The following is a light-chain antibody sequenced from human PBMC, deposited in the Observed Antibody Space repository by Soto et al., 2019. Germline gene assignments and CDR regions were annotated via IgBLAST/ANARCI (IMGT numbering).Light chain of an antibody. J-gene: IGKJ5*01. CDR3: QQSYRTSIT. Sequence: EIQVTQSPXSLSASVGDRVTITCRASQSISSYLNWYQQKPGKAPKLLIYAASSLQSGVPSRFSGSGSGTDFTLTISSRQPEDFATYYCQQSYRTSITFGQGTRLEIK. V-gene: IGKV1-39*01. CDR2: AAS. CDR1: QSISSY.